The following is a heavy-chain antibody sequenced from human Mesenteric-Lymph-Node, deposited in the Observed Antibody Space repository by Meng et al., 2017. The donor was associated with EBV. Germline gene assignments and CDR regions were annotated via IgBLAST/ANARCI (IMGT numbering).Heavy chain of an antibody. V-gene: IGHV1-18*01. Sequence: QIQLVQSGTEVKRPGASVKVSCKASGYTFSTYGIFWIRQAPGQGLEWMGWISAYDAKTNYPQKFQGRVTMTTDTSTSTAYMELRSLTSDDTAVYYCARPRGTGYYRDYWGQGTLVTVSS. D-gene: IGHD2/OR15-2a*01. J-gene: IGHJ4*02. CDR1: GYTFSTYG. CDR3: ARPRGTGYYRDY. CDR2: ISAYDAKT.